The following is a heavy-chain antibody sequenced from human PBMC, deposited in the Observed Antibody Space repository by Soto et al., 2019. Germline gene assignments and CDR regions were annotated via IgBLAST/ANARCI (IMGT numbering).Heavy chain of an antibody. CDR3: ARHHSQLRFLESNFDY. CDR1: GGSISSSSYY. V-gene: IGHV4-39*01. CDR2: IYYSGST. D-gene: IGHD3-3*01. Sequence: SETLSLTCTVSGGSISSSSYYWGWIRQPPGKGLEWIGSIYYSGSTYYNPSLKSRVTISVDTSKNQFSLKLSSVTAADTAVYYCARHHSQLRFLESNFDYWGQGTLVTVSS. J-gene: IGHJ4*02.